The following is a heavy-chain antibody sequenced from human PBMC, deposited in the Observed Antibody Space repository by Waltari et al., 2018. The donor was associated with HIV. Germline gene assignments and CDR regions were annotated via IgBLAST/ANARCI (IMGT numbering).Heavy chain of an antibody. Sequence: QVQLLVSGGGVVQPGRSLRLSCAASGFTFSSYGMHWVRQAPGKGLEWVALIWYDGSHEYYVDSVKGRFTISRDNSRKTLDLQMNSLRVEDTAVYYCARDGQGPRGFGQWGQGTLVTVAS. CDR3: ARDGQGPRGFGQ. CDR2: IWYDGSHE. D-gene: IGHD3-10*01. J-gene: IGHJ4*02. V-gene: IGHV3-33*01. CDR1: GFTFSSYG.